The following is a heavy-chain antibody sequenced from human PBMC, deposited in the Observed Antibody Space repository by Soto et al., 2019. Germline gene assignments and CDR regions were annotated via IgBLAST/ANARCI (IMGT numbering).Heavy chain of an antibody. CDR1: GGSLSSSGYY. V-gene: IGHV4-39*01. D-gene: IGHD6-13*01. J-gene: IGHJ4*02. CDR2: IYYSGST. CDR3: ARGGSSWYRRPFDY. Sequence: SETLSLTCTVSGGSLSSSGYYWGWIRQPPGKGLEYIGSIYYSGSTYYNPSLKSRVTISVDTSKNQFSLKLSSVTAADTAVYYCARGGSSWYRRPFDYWGQGTLVTVSS.